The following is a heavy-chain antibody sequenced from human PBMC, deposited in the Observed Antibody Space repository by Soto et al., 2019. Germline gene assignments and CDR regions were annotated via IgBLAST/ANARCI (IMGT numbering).Heavy chain of an antibody. CDR1: GFTFSSYA. D-gene: IGHD3-3*01. Sequence: GRSLRLSCAASGFTFSSYAMHWVRQAPGKGLEWVAVISYDGSNKYYADSVKGRFTISRDNSKNTLYLQMNSLRAEDTAVYYCARTEHLGSWPYYDFWSGRGRYSYYAMDFWGKGPTGTVFS. CDR3: ARTEHLGSWPYYDFWSGRGRYSYYAMDF. J-gene: IGHJ6*04. CDR2: ISYDGSNK. V-gene: IGHV3-30-3*01.